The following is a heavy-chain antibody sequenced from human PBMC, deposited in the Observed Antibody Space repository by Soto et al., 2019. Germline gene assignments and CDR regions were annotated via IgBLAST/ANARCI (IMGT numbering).Heavy chain of an antibody. Sequence: QVQLQESGPGLVKPSGTLSLTCAVSGGSISSSNWWSWVRQPPGKGLGWIGEIYHSGSTNYNPSLKRRVPISVDKAKNQCSLQLSSVTAADTAVYYCARGRYRTYYYGMAVWGQGTTGTVSS. V-gene: IGHV4-4*02. CDR1: GGSISSSNW. D-gene: IGHD2-2*01. J-gene: IGHJ6*02. CDR3: ARGRYRTYYYGMAV. CDR2: IYHSGST.